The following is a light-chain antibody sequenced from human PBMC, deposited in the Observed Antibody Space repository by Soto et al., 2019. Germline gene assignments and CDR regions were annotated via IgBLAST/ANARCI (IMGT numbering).Light chain of an antibody. V-gene: IGLV1-40*01. J-gene: IGLJ2*01. CDR2: GNN. CDR1: SSNIGAGYD. CDR3: QSYDSSLSGHVV. Sequence: QSVLTQPPSVSGAPGQRVTISCTGTSSNIGAGYDVYWYQQLPGTAPKLLISGNNNRPSGVPDRFSGSKSGTSASLAITGLQADDEADYYCQSYDSSLSGHVVFGGGTKLTVL.